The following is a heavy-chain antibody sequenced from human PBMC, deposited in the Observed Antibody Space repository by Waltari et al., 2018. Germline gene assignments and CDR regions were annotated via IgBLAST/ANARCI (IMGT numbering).Heavy chain of an antibody. CDR3: TRGGNSLWDY. Sequence: EVQLVESGGGLVQPGGALRLSWAASGFTFSTFWMHWVRQAPGKGLEWVANIKQDGSVKYYVDSVKGRFTISRDNAKNSLYLQMNSLRAEDTAVYYCTRGGNSLWDYWGQGTLVTVSS. CDR2: IKQDGSVK. CDR1: GFTFSTFW. J-gene: IGHJ4*02. D-gene: IGHD1-7*01. V-gene: IGHV3-7*01.